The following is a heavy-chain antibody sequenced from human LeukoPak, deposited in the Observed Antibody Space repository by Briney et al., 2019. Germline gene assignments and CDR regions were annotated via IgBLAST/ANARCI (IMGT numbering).Heavy chain of an antibody. CDR3: AKAFIAAAGFGYYYMDV. CDR2: IRYDGSNK. CDR1: GFTFSSYG. J-gene: IGHJ6*03. Sequence: GGSLRLSCAASGFTFSSYGMHWVRQAPGKGLEWVAFIRYDGSNKYYADSVKGRFTISRDNSKNTLYLQMNSLRAEDTAVYYCAKAFIAAAGFGYYYMDVWGKGTTVTVSS. V-gene: IGHV3-30*02. D-gene: IGHD6-13*01.